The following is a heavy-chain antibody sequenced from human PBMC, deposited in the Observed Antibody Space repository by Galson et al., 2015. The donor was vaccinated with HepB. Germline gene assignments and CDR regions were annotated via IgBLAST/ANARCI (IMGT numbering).Heavy chain of an antibody. CDR2: INPSSGRT. CDR3: ARAVVPAAPSDS. V-gene: IGHV1-2*02. Sequence: SVKVSCKASPYTFTNYYIHWVRQAPGQGLHWVGWINPSSGRTNYAPSLQDRVAMTRDTSIKTVYMELSSLKFDDSAIYFSARAVVPAAPSDSWGQGTLVTVSS. J-gene: IGHJ5*01. D-gene: IGHD2-2*01. CDR1: PYTFTNYY.